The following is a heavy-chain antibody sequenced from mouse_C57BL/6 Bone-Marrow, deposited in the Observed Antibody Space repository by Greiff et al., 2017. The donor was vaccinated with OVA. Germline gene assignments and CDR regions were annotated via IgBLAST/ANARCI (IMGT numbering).Heavy chain of an antibody. J-gene: IGHJ4*01. Sequence: EVQLQQSGPVLVKPGASVKMSCKASGYTFTDYYMNWVKQSHGKSLEWIGVINPYNGGTSYNQKFKGKATLTVDKSSSTAYMELNSLTSEDSAVYYCARPNWDVDAMDYWGQGTSVTVSS. V-gene: IGHV1-19*01. CDR1: GYTFTDYY. D-gene: IGHD4-1*02. CDR3: ARPNWDVDAMDY. CDR2: INPYNGGT.